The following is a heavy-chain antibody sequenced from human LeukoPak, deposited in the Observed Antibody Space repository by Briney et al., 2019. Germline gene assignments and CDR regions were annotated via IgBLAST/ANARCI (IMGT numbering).Heavy chain of an antibody. D-gene: IGHD3-10*01. Sequence: GGSLRLSCAASGFTVSSNYMSWVRQAPGKGLEWVSVIYSGGSTYYADSVKGLFTFSRDNSKNILYLQMNYLRAEDTAVYYCAKSGGSGSFPIDYWGQGTLVTVSS. CDR1: GFTVSSNY. V-gene: IGHV3-53*01. CDR3: AKSGGSGSFPIDY. CDR2: IYSGGST. J-gene: IGHJ4*02.